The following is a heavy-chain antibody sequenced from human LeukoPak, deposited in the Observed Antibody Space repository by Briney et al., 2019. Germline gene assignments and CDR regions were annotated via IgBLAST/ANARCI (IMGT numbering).Heavy chain of an antibody. D-gene: IGHD6-19*01. CDR2: LNPNSGGT. V-gene: IGHV1-2*02. Sequence: ASVKVSCKASGYTFTGYYLHWMRRAPGQGLEWMGWLNPNSGGTNYAQKFQGRVTVTRDTSISTAYLELSRLRSDDTAAYYCARHPTSGWYFDFWGQGTLVTVSS. J-gene: IGHJ4*02. CDR1: GYTFTGYY. CDR3: ARHPTSGWYFDF.